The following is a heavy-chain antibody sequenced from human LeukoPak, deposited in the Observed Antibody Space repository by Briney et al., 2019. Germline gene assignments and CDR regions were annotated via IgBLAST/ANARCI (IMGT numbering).Heavy chain of an antibody. CDR2: ISSSSSYI. J-gene: IGHJ4*02. D-gene: IGHD6-13*01. V-gene: IGHV3-21*01. Sequence: TGGSLRLSCAASGFTFSSYSMNWVRQAPGKGLEWVSSISSSSSYIYYADSVKGRFTISRDNAKNSLYLQMNSLRAEDMAVYYCARDPSQQLSFDYWGQGTLVTVSS. CDR1: GFTFSSYS. CDR3: ARDPSQQLSFDY.